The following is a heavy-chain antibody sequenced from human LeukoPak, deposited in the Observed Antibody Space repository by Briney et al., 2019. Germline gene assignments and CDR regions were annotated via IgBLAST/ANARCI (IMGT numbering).Heavy chain of an antibody. V-gene: IGHV4-34*01. CDR2: INHSGST. J-gene: IGHJ5*02. D-gene: IGHD2-15*01. CDR3: ARVVLGAQILGWFDP. CDR1: GGSFSGYY. Sequence: PSETLSLTCAVYGGSFSGYYWSWIRQPPGKGLEWIGEINHSGSTNYNPSLKSRVTISVDTSKNQFSLKLSSVTAADTAVYYCARVVLGAQILGWFDPWGQGTLVTVSS.